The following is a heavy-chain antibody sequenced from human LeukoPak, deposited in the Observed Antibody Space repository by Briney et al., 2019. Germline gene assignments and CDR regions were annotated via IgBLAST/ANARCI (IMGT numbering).Heavy chain of an antibody. Sequence: PGGSLRLSCAASGFTFSSYAMSWVRQAPGKGLEWDSAISGSGGSTYYADSVKGRFTISRDNSKNTLYLQMNSLRAEDTAVYYCAKDGRYYDFWSGYLDDYYYFDYWGQGTLVTVSS. V-gene: IGHV3-23*01. J-gene: IGHJ4*02. CDR3: AKDGRYYDFWSGYLDDYYYFDY. CDR2: ISGSGGST. D-gene: IGHD3-3*01. CDR1: GFTFSSYA.